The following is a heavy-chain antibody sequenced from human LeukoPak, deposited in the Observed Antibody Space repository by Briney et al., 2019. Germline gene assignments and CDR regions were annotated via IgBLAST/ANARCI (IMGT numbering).Heavy chain of an antibody. D-gene: IGHD4-17*01. CDR2: IFPSGGEI. J-gene: IGHJ4*02. V-gene: IGHV3-23*01. CDR3: ATYRQVRLPFES. Sequence: GGSLILSFAASGFTFSTFAMIWVRQPPGKGLEGVSSIFPSGGEIHYADSVRGRFTISRDNSKSILSLQMNSLRAEDTAIYYCATYRQVRLPFESWGQGTLVTPPS. CDR1: GFTFSTFA.